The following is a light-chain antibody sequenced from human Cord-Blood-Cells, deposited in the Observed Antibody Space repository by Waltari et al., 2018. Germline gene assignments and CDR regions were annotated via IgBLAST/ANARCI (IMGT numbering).Light chain of an antibody. V-gene: IGKV1-39*01. CDR2: AAS. CDR3: QQSYSTPYT. Sequence: DIQMTQSPSSLSASVGDRVTITCRASQSFSSYLNWYQQKPGKAPKPLIYAASSLQIGVPSRFSGSGSGTDFTLTISSLQPEDFATYYCQQSYSTPYTFGRGTKLEIK. CDR1: QSFSSY. J-gene: IGKJ2*01.